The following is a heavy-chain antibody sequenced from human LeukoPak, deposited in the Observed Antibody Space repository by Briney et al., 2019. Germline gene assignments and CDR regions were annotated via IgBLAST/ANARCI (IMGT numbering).Heavy chain of an antibody. J-gene: IGHJ3*02. CDR3: VRPGAAKDADDAFDI. D-gene: IGHD6-25*01. CDR1: GFNFSSYE. CDR2: ISSSGSTI. V-gene: IGHV3-48*03. Sequence: PGGSLRLSCAASGFNFSSYEMNWVRQAPGKGLEWVSYISSSGSTIYYADSVKGRFTISRDNAKNSLYLQMNSLRAEDTAVYYFVRPGAAKDADDAFDIWVQGTMVTVSS.